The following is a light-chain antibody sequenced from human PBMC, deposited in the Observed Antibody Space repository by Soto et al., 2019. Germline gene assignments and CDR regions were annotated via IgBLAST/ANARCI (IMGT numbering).Light chain of an antibody. CDR2: DVT. Sequence: QSVLTQPASVSGSPGQSITISCTGTSSDVGGYNYVSWYQQHPGKAPKLMIYDVTNRPSGVSNRFSGSKSGNTASLTISGLLAEDEADYYCSSYTSSSTPLVFGGGTQLTVL. CDR1: SSDVGGYNY. CDR3: SSYTSSSTPLV. V-gene: IGLV2-14*01. J-gene: IGLJ3*02.